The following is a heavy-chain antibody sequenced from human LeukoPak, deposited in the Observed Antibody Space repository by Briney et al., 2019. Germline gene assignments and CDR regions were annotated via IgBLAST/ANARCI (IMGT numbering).Heavy chain of an antibody. V-gene: IGHV5-51*01. CDR2: IYPGDSDT. CDR3: ARQEGYCSGGSCRTHDAFDI. J-gene: IGHJ3*02. Sequence: GESLKISCKGSGYSFTSYWIGWVRQMPGKGLEWMGIIYPGDSDTRYSPSFQGQVPISADKSISTAYLQWSSLKASDTAMYYCARQEGYCSGGSCRTHDAFDIWGQGTMVTVSS. CDR1: GYSFTSYW. D-gene: IGHD2-15*01.